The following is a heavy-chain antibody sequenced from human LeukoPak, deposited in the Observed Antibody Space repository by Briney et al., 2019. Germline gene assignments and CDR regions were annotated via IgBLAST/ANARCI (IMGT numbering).Heavy chain of an antibody. CDR3: ARVDNWNYSYWFDP. D-gene: IGHD1-7*01. CDR2: INPNSGGT. J-gene: IGHJ5*02. CDR1: GYTFTGYY. Sequence: ASVKVSCKASGYTFTGYYMHWVRQAPGQGLEWMGRINPNSGGTNYAQKFQGRVTMTRDTSISTAYMELSRLRSDDTAVYYCARVDNWNYSYWFDPWGQGTLVTVSS. V-gene: IGHV1-2*06.